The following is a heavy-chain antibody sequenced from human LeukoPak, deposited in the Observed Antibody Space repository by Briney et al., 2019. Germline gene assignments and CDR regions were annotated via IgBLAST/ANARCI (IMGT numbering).Heavy chain of an antibody. CDR3: AKDWSVHWVRGVFDY. V-gene: IGHV3-30*18. J-gene: IGHJ4*02. CDR2: VSYDGSNK. D-gene: IGHD3-10*01. CDR1: GFTFSSYG. Sequence: PGRSLRLSCAASGFTFSSYGMHWVRQAPGKGLEWVAVVSYDGSNKYYADSVKGQFTISRDNSKNTLYLQMNSLRAEDTAVYYCAKDWSVHWVRGVFDYWGQGTLVTVSS.